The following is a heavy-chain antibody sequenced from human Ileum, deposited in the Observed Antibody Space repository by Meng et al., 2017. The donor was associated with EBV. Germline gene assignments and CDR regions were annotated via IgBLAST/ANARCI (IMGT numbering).Heavy chain of an antibody. CDR3: ARGGWSLDY. D-gene: IGHD2-15*01. CDR2: IYYSGST. Sequence: QVRWQESGPGLVKPSETLSLPCTVSGGSISSYYWSWIRQPPGKGLEWIGYIYYSGSTNYNPSLKSRVTISVDTSKNQFSLNLSSVTAADTAVYYCARGGWSLDYWGQGTLVTVSS. V-gene: IGHV4-59*08. J-gene: IGHJ4*02. CDR1: GGSISSYY.